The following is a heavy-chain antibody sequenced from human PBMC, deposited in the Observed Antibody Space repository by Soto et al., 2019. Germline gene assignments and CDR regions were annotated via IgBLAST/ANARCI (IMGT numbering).Heavy chain of an antibody. Sequence: SETLSLTCTVSGGSISSSSYYWGWVRQPPGKGLEWIGSIYYSGSTYYNPSLKSRVTISVDTSKNQFSLKLSSVTAADTAVYYCARHLTYYDILTGYYNPVYFDYWGQGTLVTVSS. J-gene: IGHJ4*02. CDR3: ARHLTYYDILTGYYNPVYFDY. CDR1: GGSISSSSYY. V-gene: IGHV4-39*01. D-gene: IGHD3-9*01. CDR2: IYYSGST.